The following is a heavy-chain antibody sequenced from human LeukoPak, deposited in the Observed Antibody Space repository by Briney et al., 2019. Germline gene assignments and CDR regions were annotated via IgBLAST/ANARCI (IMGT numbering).Heavy chain of an antibody. CDR2: MKTNSGNT. CDR3: ARVGTMVRGVINY. CDR1: GYTFTSYD. Sequence: ASVKVSCKASGYTFTSYDINWVRQATGQGLEWMGWMKTNSGNTGYAHKFQGRVTMTRNTSISTAYMELSSLRFEDTTVYFCARVGTMVRGVINYWGQGTLVTVSS. J-gene: IGHJ4*02. D-gene: IGHD3-10*01. V-gene: IGHV1-8*01.